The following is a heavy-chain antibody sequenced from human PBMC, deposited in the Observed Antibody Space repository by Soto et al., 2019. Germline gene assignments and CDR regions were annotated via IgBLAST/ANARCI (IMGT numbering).Heavy chain of an antibody. V-gene: IGHV1-69*02. CDR3: AYLGNCSSTSCYDYYYYYMDV. J-gene: IGHJ6*03. CDR2: IIPILGIA. D-gene: IGHD2-2*01. CDR1: GGTFSSYT. Sequence: QVQLVQSGAEVKKPGSSVKVSCKASGGTFSSYTISWVRQAPGQGLEWMGRIIPILGIANYAQKFQGRVTITADKSTSTAYRELSSLRSEDTAVYYCAYLGNCSSTSCYDYYYYYMDVLGKGTTVTVSS.